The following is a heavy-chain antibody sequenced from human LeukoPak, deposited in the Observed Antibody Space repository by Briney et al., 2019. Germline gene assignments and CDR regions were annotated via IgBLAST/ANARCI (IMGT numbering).Heavy chain of an antibody. D-gene: IGHD6-13*01. CDR2: IYTSGST. CDR3: AREVHSSSWYEYYYYYYMDV. Sequence: SETLSLTCTVSGGSISSYYWSWIRQPAGKGLEWIGRIYTSGSTNYNPSLKSRVTISVDTSKNQFSLKLSSVTAADTAVYYCAREVHSSSWYEYYYYYYMDVWGKGTTVTISS. V-gene: IGHV4-4*07. J-gene: IGHJ6*03. CDR1: GGSISSYY.